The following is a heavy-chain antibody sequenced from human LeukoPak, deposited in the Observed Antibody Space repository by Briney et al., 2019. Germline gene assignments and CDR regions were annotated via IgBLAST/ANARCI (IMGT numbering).Heavy chain of an antibody. J-gene: IGHJ4*02. D-gene: IGHD1-26*01. V-gene: IGHV3-23*01. Sequence: GGSLRLSCAASGFTFSSYAMSWVRQAPGKGLEWVSAISGSGGSTYYADSVKGRFTISRDNAKNSLYLQMNSLRAEDTAVYYCARESPYSGSYSYWGQGTLVTVSS. CDR1: GFTFSSYA. CDR3: ARESPYSGSYSY. CDR2: ISGSGGST.